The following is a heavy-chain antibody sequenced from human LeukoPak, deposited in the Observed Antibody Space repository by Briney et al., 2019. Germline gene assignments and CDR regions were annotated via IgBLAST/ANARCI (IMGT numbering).Heavy chain of an antibody. CDR3: ARAYGSGSLNYYGMDV. CDR2: INPNSGGT. J-gene: IGHJ6*04. CDR1: GNTFAGYY. V-gene: IGHV1-2*02. Sequence: ASVKVSCKASGNTFAGYYIYWVRQAPGQGLEWMGRINPNSGGTNYAQKFQGRVTMTRDTSISTAYMELSRLRSDDTAVYYCARAYGSGSLNYYGMDVWGKGTTVTVSS. D-gene: IGHD3-10*01.